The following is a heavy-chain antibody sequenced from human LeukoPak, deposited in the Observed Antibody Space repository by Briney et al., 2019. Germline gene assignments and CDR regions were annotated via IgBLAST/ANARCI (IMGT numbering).Heavy chain of an antibody. CDR1: GVSISSYY. CDR3: ARATPVGGVRFDY. D-gene: IGHD3-16*01. Sequence: PSETLSLTCTVSGVSISSYYWSWIRPPPGKGLEWIGSIYTTGDTRYNPSLKSRVTISVDTSKNQFSLKLSSVNAADTAVYYCARATPVGGVRFDYWGQGTLVTVSS. CDR2: IYTTGDT. J-gene: IGHJ4*02. V-gene: IGHV4-4*09.